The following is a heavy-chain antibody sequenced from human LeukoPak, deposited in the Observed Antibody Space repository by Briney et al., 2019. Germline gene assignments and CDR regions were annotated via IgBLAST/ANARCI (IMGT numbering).Heavy chain of an antibody. Sequence: GGSLRLSCAASGCTFSSYWMHWVRQAPGKGLEYVSAISSNGGSTYYANSVKGRFTISRDNSKNTLYLQMGSLRAEDMAVYYCARGDGYYYYYMDVWGKGTTVTVSS. CDR3: ARGDGYYYYYMDV. CDR2: ISSNGGST. V-gene: IGHV3-64*01. CDR1: GCTFSSYW. J-gene: IGHJ6*03. D-gene: IGHD3-16*01.